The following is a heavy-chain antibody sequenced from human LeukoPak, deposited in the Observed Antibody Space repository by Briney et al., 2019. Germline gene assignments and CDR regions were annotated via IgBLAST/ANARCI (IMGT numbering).Heavy chain of an antibody. D-gene: IGHD2-2*01. Sequence: GGSLRLSCAASGFTFSTYWMTWVRQAPGKGLEWVANMNLDGSEKYYVDSVKGRFTISRDDAKNSLYLQMNSLRVEDTAVYYCARGGCSITSCHYPPGVWGQGTLVTVSS. CDR1: GFTFSTYW. J-gene: IGHJ4*02. CDR3: ARGGCSITSCHYPPGV. V-gene: IGHV3-7*01. CDR2: MNLDGSEK.